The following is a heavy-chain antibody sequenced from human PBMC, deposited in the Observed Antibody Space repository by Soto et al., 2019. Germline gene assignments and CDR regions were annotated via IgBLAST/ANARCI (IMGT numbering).Heavy chain of an antibody. CDR2: MNPNSGNT. Sequence: QVQLVQSGAEVKKPGASVKVSCKASGYTFTSYDINWVRQATGQGLEWMGWMNPNSGNTGYAQKFQGRVTMTRNTSMSTAYMELSSRRSEDTAVYYCARGRSPALDYYDYGMDVWGQGTTVTGSS. CDR3: ARGRSPALDYYDYGMDV. V-gene: IGHV1-8*01. J-gene: IGHJ6*02. CDR1: GYTFTSYD. D-gene: IGHD2-2*01.